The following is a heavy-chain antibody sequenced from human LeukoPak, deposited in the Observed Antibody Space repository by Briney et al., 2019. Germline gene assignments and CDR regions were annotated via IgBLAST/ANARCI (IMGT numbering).Heavy chain of an antibody. J-gene: IGHJ4*02. V-gene: IGHV1-2*02. CDR2: INPNSGGT. CDR3: ARASSIAARPTFDY. CDR1: GHTFTGYY. Sequence: ASVKVSCKASGHTFTGYYMHWVRQAPGQGLEWMGWINPNSGGTNYAQKFQGRVTMTRDTSISTAYMELSRLRSDDTAVYYCARASSIAARPTFDYWGQGTLVTVSS. D-gene: IGHD6-6*01.